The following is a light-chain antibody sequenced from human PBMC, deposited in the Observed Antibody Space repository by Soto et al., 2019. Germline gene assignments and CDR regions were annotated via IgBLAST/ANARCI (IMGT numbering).Light chain of an antibody. J-gene: IGLJ3*02. CDR3: CSYVYSNSWV. Sequence: QSVLTQPASVSGSPGQSITISCTGASSDVLSYDAVSWYQHQSGKAPKLIIYEGNKRPSGVSNRFSGPRSGNMASLTISGLQAEDEADYYCCSYVYSNSWVFGGGTKLTVL. CDR2: EGN. CDR1: SSDVLSYDA. V-gene: IGLV2-23*01.